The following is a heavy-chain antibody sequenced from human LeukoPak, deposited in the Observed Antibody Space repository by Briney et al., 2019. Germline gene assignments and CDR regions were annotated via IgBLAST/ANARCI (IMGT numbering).Heavy chain of an antibody. D-gene: IGHD1-26*01. CDR1: GFTFSTYN. CDR3: ARDVGASAPDAFDI. J-gene: IGHJ3*02. CDR2: ISSSSNYI. Sequence: GGSLRLSCAASGFTFSTYNMNWVRQAPGKGLEWVSSISSSSNYIYYADSVKGRFTISRDNAKNSLYLQMNNLRAEDTDVHYCARDVGASAPDAFDIWGQGTMVTVSS. V-gene: IGHV3-21*01.